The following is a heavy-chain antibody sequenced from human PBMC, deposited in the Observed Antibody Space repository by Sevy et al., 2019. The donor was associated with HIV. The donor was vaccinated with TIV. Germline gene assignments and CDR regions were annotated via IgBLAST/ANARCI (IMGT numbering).Heavy chain of an antibody. D-gene: IGHD1-26*01. CDR2: ISWNSNSI. CDR3: AKVRYSGSLGASDY. V-gene: IGHV3-9*01. CDR1: GLTFENYG. Sequence: GGSLRLSCVVSGLTFENYGMHWVRAVPGKGLEWVSGISWNSNSISYADSVKGRFTISRDNAKNSLYLQIDSLRTEDTAIYYCAKVRYSGSLGASDYWGQGTLVTVSS. J-gene: IGHJ4*02.